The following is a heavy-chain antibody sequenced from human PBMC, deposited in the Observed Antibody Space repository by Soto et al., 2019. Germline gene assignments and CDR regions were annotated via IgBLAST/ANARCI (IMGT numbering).Heavy chain of an antibody. Sequence: SQTLSLTFAISGDRVCSNSAAWNRVRQSPSRGLEWLGRTYYRSKWNNDYAVSVKRRITINPDTSKNQFSLRLNSVTPEDTTVYYCAREGADSSSWYFDYWGQGTLVTVSS. CDR1: GDRVCSNSAA. V-gene: IGHV6-1*01. CDR3: AREGADSSSWYFDY. CDR2: TYYRSKWNN. D-gene: IGHD6-13*01. J-gene: IGHJ4*02.